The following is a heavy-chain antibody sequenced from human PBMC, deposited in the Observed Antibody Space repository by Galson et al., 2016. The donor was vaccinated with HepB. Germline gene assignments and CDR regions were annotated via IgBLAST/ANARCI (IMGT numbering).Heavy chain of an antibody. CDR3: ARYYCETIACRHFDF. CDR1: GGSISGFF. J-gene: IGHJ4*02. Sequence: SETLSLTCSVSGGSISGFFWSWIRQPPGKGLEWIGYIHYSGSTNYNPSLKSRVTMSVDTSKNQLSMKMNSVNSEDTALYYCARYYCETIACRHFDFWGQGTLVTVSS. D-gene: IGHD2-21*01. CDR2: IHYSGST. V-gene: IGHV4-59*01.